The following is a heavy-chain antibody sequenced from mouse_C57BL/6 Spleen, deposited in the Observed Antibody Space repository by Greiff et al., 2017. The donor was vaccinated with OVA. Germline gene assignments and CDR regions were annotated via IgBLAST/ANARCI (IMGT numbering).Heavy chain of an antibody. CDR3: AREDYGSVYAMDY. Sequence: EVHLVESGGGLVKPGGSLKLSCAASGFTFSSYAMSWVRQTPEKRLEWVATISDGGSYTYYPDNVKGRFTISRDNAKNNLYLQMSHLKSEDTAMYYCAREDYGSVYAMDYWGQGTSVTVSS. CDR1: GFTFSSYA. CDR2: ISDGGSYT. V-gene: IGHV5-4*01. D-gene: IGHD1-1*01. J-gene: IGHJ4*01.